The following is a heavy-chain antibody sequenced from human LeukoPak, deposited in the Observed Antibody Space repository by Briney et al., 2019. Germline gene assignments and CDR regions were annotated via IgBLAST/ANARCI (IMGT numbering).Heavy chain of an antibody. J-gene: IGHJ4*02. CDR1: GGPIGNYY. D-gene: IGHD1-26*01. CDR2: IHYSGIT. Sequence: SDTLSLTCSVPGGPIGNYYWSWIRQPPGKGLEWIGYIHYSGITKYNPSLKSRVTVSVDTSKNQFSLKLSSVTAADTAVYYCARHGTLGSTTYPLDYWGQGTLVTVSS. CDR3: ARHGTLGSTTYPLDY. V-gene: IGHV4-59*08.